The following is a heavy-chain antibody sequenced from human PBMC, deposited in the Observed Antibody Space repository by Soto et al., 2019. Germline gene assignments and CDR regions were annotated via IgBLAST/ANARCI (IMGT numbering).Heavy chain of an antibody. CDR3: ARGPDCSGGSCHYGMDV. V-gene: IGHV4-34*01. J-gene: IGHJ6*02. D-gene: IGHD2-15*01. CDR1: GGSFSGYY. CDR2: INHSGRT. Sequence: SETLSLTCSVYGGSFSGYYWSWIRQPPGKGLEWIGEINHSGRTNYNPSLKSRVTISVDTSKNQFSLKLSSVTAADTAVYYCARGPDCSGGSCHYGMDVWGQGTTVTSP.